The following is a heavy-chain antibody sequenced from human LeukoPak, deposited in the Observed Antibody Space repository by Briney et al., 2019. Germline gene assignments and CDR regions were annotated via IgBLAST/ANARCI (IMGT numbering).Heavy chain of an antibody. CDR2: INPNSGGT. CDR1: GYTFTGYF. V-gene: IGHV1-2*02. Sequence: ASVKVSCKASGYTFTGYFMHWVRQAPGQGLEWMGWINPNSGGTNYAQKFQGRVTMTGDTSISTAYMDLSSLRSDDTAVYYCARQYSDILTGYHRGELYWYFDLWGRGTLVTVSS. D-gene: IGHD3-9*01. J-gene: IGHJ2*01. CDR3: ARQYSDILTGYHRGELYWYFDL.